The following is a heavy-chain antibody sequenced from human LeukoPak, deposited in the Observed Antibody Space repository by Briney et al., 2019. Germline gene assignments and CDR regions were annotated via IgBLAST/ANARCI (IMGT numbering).Heavy chain of an antibody. D-gene: IGHD3-10*01. J-gene: IGHJ2*01. V-gene: IGHV4-30-2*01. Sequence: SETLSLTCAVSGGSISSGGYSWSWSRQPPGKGLEWSGYIYHSGSTYYNPSLKSRVTISVDRSKNQSSLKLSSVTAADTAVYYCARGIYGSGSYLDWYFDLWGRGTLVTVSS. CDR2: IYHSGST. CDR3: ARGIYGSGSYLDWYFDL. CDR1: GGSISSGGYS.